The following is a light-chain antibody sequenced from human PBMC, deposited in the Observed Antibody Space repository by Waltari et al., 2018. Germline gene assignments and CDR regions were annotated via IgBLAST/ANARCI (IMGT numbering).Light chain of an antibody. Sequence: QSALTQPASVSGSPGQSITIPCTGTRSDVGGYNHVSWYQQHPGKVPKLLIFDVSNRPSGVSNRFSGSKSGNTASLTISGLQAEDESDYYCCSFTSRSTWVFGGGTKLTVL. J-gene: IGLJ3*02. CDR1: RSDVGGYNH. CDR3: CSFTSRSTWV. V-gene: IGLV2-14*01. CDR2: DVS.